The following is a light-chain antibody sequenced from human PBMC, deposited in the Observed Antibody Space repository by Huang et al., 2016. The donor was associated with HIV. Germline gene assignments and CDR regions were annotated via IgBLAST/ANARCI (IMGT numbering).Light chain of an antibody. CDR3: QQYDNVPIT. Sequence: DIQMTQSQSSLSASVGDRVTITCQASQEIRTYLTWYQQKPGKAPKVLIYAASNLETGVPSRFRGSGSGTNFTFTISSLQPEDIATYYCQQYDNVPITFGQGTRLEI. V-gene: IGKV1-33*01. CDR2: AAS. CDR1: QEIRTY. J-gene: IGKJ5*01.